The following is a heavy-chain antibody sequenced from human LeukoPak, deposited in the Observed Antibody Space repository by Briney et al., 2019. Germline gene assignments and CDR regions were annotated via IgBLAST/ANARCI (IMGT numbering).Heavy chain of an antibody. Sequence: GGSLRLSCAASGFTFSDYYMSWIRQAPGKGLEWVSYISSSGSTIYYADPVKGRFTISRDNAKNSLYLQMNSLRAEDTAVYYCAKAGGSGSYFPFDYWGQGTLVTVSS. CDR2: ISSSGSTI. V-gene: IGHV3-11*04. CDR3: AKAGGSGSYFPFDY. D-gene: IGHD3-10*01. J-gene: IGHJ4*02. CDR1: GFTFSDYY.